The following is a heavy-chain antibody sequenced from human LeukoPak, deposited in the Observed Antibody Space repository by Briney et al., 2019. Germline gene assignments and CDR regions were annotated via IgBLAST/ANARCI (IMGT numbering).Heavy chain of an antibody. D-gene: IGHD6-13*01. CDR3: AKEVSSSWYYFDY. Sequence: GGSLRLSCAASGFTFSSYWMSWVRQAPGKGLEWVANIKQGGSEKYYVDSVKGRFTISRDNSKNTLYLQMNSLRAEDTAVYYCAKEVSSSWYYFDYWGQGTLVTVSS. V-gene: IGHV3-7*03. CDR2: IKQGGSEK. CDR1: GFTFSSYW. J-gene: IGHJ4*02.